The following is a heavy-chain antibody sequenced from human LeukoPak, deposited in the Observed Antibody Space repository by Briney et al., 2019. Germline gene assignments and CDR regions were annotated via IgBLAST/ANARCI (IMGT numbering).Heavy chain of an antibody. D-gene: IGHD1-14*01. V-gene: IGHV3-33*01. CDR1: GFTFGGYG. Sequence: PGRSLRLSCAGSGFTFGGYGMHWFRRTPGKGLEWVAVIPYDGSRAFYADSVKGRFTISRDNSKNTMSVQMDDLRAEDTAVYYCTRYNNDHFDYWGQGTLVTVSS. CDR2: IPYDGSRA. CDR3: TRYNNDHFDY. J-gene: IGHJ4*02.